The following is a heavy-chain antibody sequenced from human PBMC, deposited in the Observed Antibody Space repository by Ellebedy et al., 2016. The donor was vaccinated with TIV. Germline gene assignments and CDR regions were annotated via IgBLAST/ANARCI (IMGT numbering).Heavy chain of an antibody. J-gene: IGHJ4*02. V-gene: IGHV1-3*01. CDR2: INAGNGNT. CDR3: ARSTHILPMVRGEHDY. CDR1: GYTFTSYD. D-gene: IGHD3-10*01. Sequence: ASVKVSXXASGYTFTSYDINWVRQATGQGLEWMGWINAGNGNTKYSQKFQGRVTITRDTSASTAYMELSSLRSEDTAVYYCARSTHILPMVRGEHDYWGRGTLVTVSS.